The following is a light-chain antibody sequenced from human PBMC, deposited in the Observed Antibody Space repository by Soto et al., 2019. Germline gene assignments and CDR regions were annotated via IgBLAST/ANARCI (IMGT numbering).Light chain of an antibody. CDR2: AAS. CDR3: QQTNSFPLT. CDR1: QGISSW. V-gene: IGKV1D-12*01. Sequence: DIQMTQSPSSVSASVGDRVTITCRASQGISSWLALYQQKPGKAPELLMFAASSLQSGVPSRFSGSGSGTEFILTISSVQPEDSATYYCQQTNSFPLTFGGGTKVDIK. J-gene: IGKJ4*01.